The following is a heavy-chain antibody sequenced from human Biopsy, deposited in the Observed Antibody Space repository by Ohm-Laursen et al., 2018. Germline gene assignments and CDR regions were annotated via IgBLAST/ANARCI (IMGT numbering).Heavy chain of an antibody. V-gene: IGHV4-34*01. CDR2: INPSGRT. CDR3: ARGLPRIAPMVRGRRTWFDP. CDR1: GGSLSGYF. Sequence: GTLSLTCAVYGGSLSGYFLSWVRPTPGEGLGGVGGINPSGRTHYKPSLDSRVAISADTSTTQFSLNLYSVTAADTAVYFCARGLPRIAPMVRGRRTWFDPWGQGTLVTVSS. J-gene: IGHJ5*02. D-gene: IGHD3-10*01.